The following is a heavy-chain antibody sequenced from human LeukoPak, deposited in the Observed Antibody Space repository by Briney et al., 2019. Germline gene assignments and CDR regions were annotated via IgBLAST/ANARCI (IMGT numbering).Heavy chain of an antibody. J-gene: IGHJ4*02. CDR3: ARDRLDYYGSGSYYNGLDY. Sequence: SVKVSCKASGGTFSSYAISWVRQAPGQGLEWMGGIIPIFGTANYAQKFQGRVTITADESTSTACMELSSLRSEDTAVYYCARDRLDYYGSGSYYNGLDYWGQGTLVTVSS. D-gene: IGHD3-10*01. CDR2: IIPIFGTA. CDR1: GGTFSSYA. V-gene: IGHV1-69*13.